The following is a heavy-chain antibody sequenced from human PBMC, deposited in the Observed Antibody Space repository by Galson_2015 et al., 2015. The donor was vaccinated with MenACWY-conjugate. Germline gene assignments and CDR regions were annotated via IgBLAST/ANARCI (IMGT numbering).Heavy chain of an antibody. CDR3: ARDHLYCNSAGCVGSGTTLEY. J-gene: IGHJ4*02. Sequence: VKVSCKASGYTFTVYGINWVRQAPGQGLEWMGWISTNNGNTAFAQKFQGRVTMTRETSTSTVYMELRSLRSDDTAMYYCARDHLYCNSAGCVGSGTTLEYWGQGTLVTVSS. CDR2: ISTNNGNT. D-gene: IGHD2/OR15-2a*01. CDR1: GYTFTVYG. V-gene: IGHV1-18*04.